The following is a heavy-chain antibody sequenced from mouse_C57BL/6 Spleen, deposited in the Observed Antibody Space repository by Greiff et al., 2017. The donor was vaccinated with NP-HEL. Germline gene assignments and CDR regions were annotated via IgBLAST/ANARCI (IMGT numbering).Heavy chain of an antibody. J-gene: IGHJ4*01. Sequence: VQLQQPGTELVKPGASVKLSCTASGYTFTSYWMHWVKQRPGQGLEWIGNINPSNGGTNYNEKFKSKATLTVDKSSSTAYMQLSSLTSEDSAVYYCAKPDYGSSHYYAMDYWGQGTSVTVSS. CDR3: AKPDYGSSHYYAMDY. CDR1: GYTFTSYW. D-gene: IGHD1-1*01. V-gene: IGHV1-53*01. CDR2: INPSNGGT.